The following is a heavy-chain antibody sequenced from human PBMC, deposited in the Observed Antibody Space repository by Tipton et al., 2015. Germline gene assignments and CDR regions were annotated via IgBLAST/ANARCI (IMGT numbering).Heavy chain of an antibody. Sequence: QSGPEVKKPGSSVKVSCKASGDTFTGFAISWVRQAPGQGIEWMGGIIPIFGTTNYAQKFQGRVTVTADKSTSTVYMELSSLRSADTAVYYCAREGYRGAFDIWGQGTMVTVSS. J-gene: IGHJ3*02. V-gene: IGHV1-69*06. CDR2: IIPIFGTT. CDR1: GDTFTGFA. D-gene: IGHD5-12*01. CDR3: AREGYRGAFDI.